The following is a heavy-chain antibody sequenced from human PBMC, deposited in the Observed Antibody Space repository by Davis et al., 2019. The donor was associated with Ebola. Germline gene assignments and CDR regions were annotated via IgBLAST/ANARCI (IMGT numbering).Heavy chain of an antibody. CDR1: GFTFTNYA. CDR2: ISDSGGST. D-gene: IGHD3-22*01. Sequence: GESLKISCAASGFTFTNYAMSWVRQAPGKGLEWVSGISDSGGSTDYAGSVKGRFTISRDNSKNTLHLQMNSLRAEDTAVYYCAKASSSDWGQGDYWGQGNLVTVSS. CDR3: AKASSSDWGQGDY. V-gene: IGHV3-23*01. J-gene: IGHJ4*02.